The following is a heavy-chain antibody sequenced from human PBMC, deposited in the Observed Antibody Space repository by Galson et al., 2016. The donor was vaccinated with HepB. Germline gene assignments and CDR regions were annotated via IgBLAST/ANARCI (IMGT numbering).Heavy chain of an antibody. D-gene: IGHD2-2*01. V-gene: IGHV3-23*01. Sequence: SLRLSCATSGFTFITYAMSWVRQAPGKGLEWVALITRAGDETYYGDSVKGRFTISGDNSKSTVYLQMDSLRAEDSAVYYCASFLEKVRPMDYWGRGTLVSVSS. CDR3: ASFLEKVRPMDY. J-gene: IGHJ4*02. CDR2: ITRAGDET. CDR1: GFTFITYA.